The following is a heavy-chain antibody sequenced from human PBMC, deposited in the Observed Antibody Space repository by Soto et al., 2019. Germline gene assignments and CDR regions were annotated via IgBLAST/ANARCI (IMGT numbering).Heavy chain of an antibody. CDR1: GGSFSGYY. CDR3: ARGPLVPAARRYSYGYGY. CDR2: INHSGST. D-gene: IGHD5-18*01. Sequence: SETLSLTCAVYGGSFSGYYWSWIRQPPGKGLEWIGEINHSGSTNYNPSLKSRVTISVDTSKNQFSLKLSSVTAADTAVYYCARGPLVPAARRYSYGYGYWGQGTLVTVS. V-gene: IGHV4-34*01. J-gene: IGHJ4*02.